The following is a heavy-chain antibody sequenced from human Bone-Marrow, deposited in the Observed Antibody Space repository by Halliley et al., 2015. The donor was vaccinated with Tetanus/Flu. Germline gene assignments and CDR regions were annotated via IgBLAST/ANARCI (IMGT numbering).Heavy chain of an antibody. Sequence: SLRLSCAASGFTFSSYAMSWVRQAPGKGLEWVSGISGSGGSTYGAESVKGRFTISRDNSKNTLYLQMNSLRVEDTAVYYCAKDERITVFGVAPYCFDYWGQGTLVTVSS. D-gene: IGHD3-3*01. CDR3: AKDERITVFGVAPYCFDY. J-gene: IGHJ4*02. V-gene: IGHV3-23*01. CDR1: GFTFSSYA. CDR2: ISGSGGST.